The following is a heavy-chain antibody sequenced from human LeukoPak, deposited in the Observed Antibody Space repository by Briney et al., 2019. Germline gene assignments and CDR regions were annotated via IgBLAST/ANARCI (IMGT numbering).Heavy chain of an antibody. J-gene: IGHJ4*02. D-gene: IGHD2-2*01. CDR3: AKDIVVAAAGIFDY. CDR2: ISYDGNTI. CDR1: ESTFSTYA. V-gene: IGHV3-30-3*01. Sequence: GGSLRLSCAASESTFSTYAMHWVRQAPGKGLEWVAVISYDGNTIYYADSVKGRFTISRDNSRNTLYLQMNSLRAEDTAVYYCAKDIVVAAAGIFDYWGQGTLVTVSS.